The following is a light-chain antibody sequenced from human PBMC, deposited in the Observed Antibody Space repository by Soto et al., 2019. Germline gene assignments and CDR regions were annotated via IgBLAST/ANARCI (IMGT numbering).Light chain of an antibody. CDR1: QSVGSRF. Sequence: EIVLTQSPGTLSLSPGERATLSCRASQSVGSRFLAWYQQKPGQAPRLVIHGVSTRATGIPDRFSGSGSGTDFTLTISRLEPEDFAVYYFQQYFISRTFGQGTKVDIK. CDR2: GVS. V-gene: IGKV3-20*01. CDR3: QQYFISRT. J-gene: IGKJ1*01.